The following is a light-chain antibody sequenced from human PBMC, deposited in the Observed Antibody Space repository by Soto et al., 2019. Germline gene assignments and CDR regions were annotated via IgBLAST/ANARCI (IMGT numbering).Light chain of an antibody. CDR2: RAS. CDR3: QQYSTYPLT. CDR1: QSISNS. Sequence: DIQMTKSPSTRSASVGDRVTMTCRASQSISNSLAWYQQQPGKAPKLLIYRASALQSGVPSRFSGSGSGTEFTLTIDSLQPDDFATFYCQQYSTYPLTFGGGTKVDI. V-gene: IGKV1-5*03. J-gene: IGKJ4*01.